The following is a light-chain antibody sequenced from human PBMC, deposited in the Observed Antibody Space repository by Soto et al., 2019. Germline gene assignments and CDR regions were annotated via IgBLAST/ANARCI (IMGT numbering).Light chain of an antibody. V-gene: IGKV1-17*01. J-gene: IGKJ4*01. CDR1: QSISSY. Sequence: IQVTQSPSSLSASVGDRVTITCRASQSISSYLNWYQQKPGKAPKRLIYAASSLQSGVPSRFSGSGSGTEFTLTISSLQPEDFATYYCLQHNSYPLTFGGGTKVDIK. CDR2: AAS. CDR3: LQHNSYPLT.